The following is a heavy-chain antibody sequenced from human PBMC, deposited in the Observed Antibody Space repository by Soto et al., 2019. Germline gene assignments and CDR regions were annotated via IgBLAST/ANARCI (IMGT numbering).Heavy chain of an antibody. J-gene: IGHJ5*02. D-gene: IGHD6-19*01. CDR1: GYSFTSYW. V-gene: IGHV5-51*01. CDR3: ARHRLVAGTINWFDP. CDR2: IYPGDSDT. Sequence: PGESLKISCQGSGYSFTSYWIGWVRQMPGKGLEWMGIIYPGDSDTRYSPSFQGQVTISADKSISTAYLQWSSLKASDTAMYYCARHRLVAGTINWFDPWGQGTLVTVSS.